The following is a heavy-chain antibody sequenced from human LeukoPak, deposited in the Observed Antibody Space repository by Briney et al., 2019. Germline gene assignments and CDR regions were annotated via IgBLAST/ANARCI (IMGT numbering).Heavy chain of an antibody. CDR3: ARDLTSSWKYGEIDF. D-gene: IGHD1-7*01. V-gene: IGHV1-18*01. Sequence: ASVTVSCKASGYTFTSYGISWVRQAPGQGLEWMGWISAYSGNTDYAQRIQGRITMTTDTPTSTAYMELRSLRSDDTAVYYCARDLTSSWKYGEIDFWGQGTRVTVSS. CDR2: ISAYSGNT. CDR1: GYTFTSYG. J-gene: IGHJ4*02.